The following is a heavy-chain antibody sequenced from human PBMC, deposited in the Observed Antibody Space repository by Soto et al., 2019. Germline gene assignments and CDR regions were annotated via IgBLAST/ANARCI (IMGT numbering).Heavy chain of an antibody. CDR3: AKNLPGSQYALFDS. V-gene: IGHV3-30*18. CDR1: GFTFNSFC. CDR2: ISYDGSSI. J-gene: IGHJ4*02. D-gene: IGHD2-2*01. Sequence: PGGSLRLSCAASGFTFNSFCMHWVRQAPGKGLEWVAAISYDGSSIFYPDSVKGRFTISRENSKNTLYLQMDSLRVEDTAVYYCAKNLPGSQYALFDSWGQGTLVTVSS.